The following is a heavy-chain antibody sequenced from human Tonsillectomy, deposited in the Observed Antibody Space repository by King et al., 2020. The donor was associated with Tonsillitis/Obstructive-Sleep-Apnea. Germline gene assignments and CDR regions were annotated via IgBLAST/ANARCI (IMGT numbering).Heavy chain of an antibody. D-gene: IGHD3-22*01. CDR1: GFTFSSYW. Sequence: EVQLVESGGGLVQPGGSLRLSCAASGFTFSSYWMHWVRQAPGKGLVWVSRSNSDGSSTSYADSVKGRFTISRDNAKNTLYLQMNSLRAEDTAVYYCASPFMQFDSSAFDIRGPGTMVTVSS. V-gene: IGHV3-74*01. CDR2: SNSDGSST. J-gene: IGHJ3*02. CDR3: ASPFMQFDSSAFDI.